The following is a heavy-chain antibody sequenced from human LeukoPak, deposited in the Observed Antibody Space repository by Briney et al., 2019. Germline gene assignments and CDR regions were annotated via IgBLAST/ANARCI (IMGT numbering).Heavy chain of an antibody. V-gene: IGHV3-48*04. CDR2: VSISSGTI. Sequence: QPGGSLGLSCAASGFTFSGHNMNWVRQAPGKGLEWISFVSISSGTIYYADSVKGRFRISRDNAKSSLDLEMNSLRAEDTAVYYCARAMSTFGGVRNYFDSWGQGTLVTVSS. CDR3: ARAMSTFGGVRNYFDS. D-gene: IGHD3-16*01. CDR1: GFTFSGHN. J-gene: IGHJ4*02.